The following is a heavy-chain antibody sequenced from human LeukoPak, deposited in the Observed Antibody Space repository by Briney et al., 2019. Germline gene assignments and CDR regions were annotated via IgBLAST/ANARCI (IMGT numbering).Heavy chain of an antibody. D-gene: IGHD5-18*01. Sequence: SETLSLTCAVYGGSFSGYYWSWIRQPAGKGLEWIGRIYTSGSTNYNPSLKSRVTMSVDTSKNQFSLKLSSVTAADTAVYYCARDLTRGYSYGLDYYYYYMDVWGKGTTVTVSS. CDR2: IYTSGST. CDR3: ARDLTRGYSYGLDYYYYYMDV. J-gene: IGHJ6*03. V-gene: IGHV4-4*07. CDR1: GGSFSGYY.